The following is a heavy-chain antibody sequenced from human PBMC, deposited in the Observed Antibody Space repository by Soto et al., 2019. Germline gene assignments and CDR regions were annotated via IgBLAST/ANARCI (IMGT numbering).Heavy chain of an antibody. Sequence: EVQLVESGGGLVQPGGSLRLSCAASGFTFSSYSMNWVRQAPGKGLEWVSYISSSSSTIYYADSVKGRFTISRANAKNSRYLQMNSLRDEYTAVYYCARDPAQIALVVTATDIDSWGQGTLVTVSS. CDR2: ISSSSSTI. D-gene: IGHD2-21*02. CDR1: GFTFSSYS. J-gene: IGHJ4*02. V-gene: IGHV3-48*02. CDR3: ARDPAQIALVVTATDIDS.